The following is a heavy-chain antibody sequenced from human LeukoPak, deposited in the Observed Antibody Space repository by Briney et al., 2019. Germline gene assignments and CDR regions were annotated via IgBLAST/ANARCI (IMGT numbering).Heavy chain of an antibody. CDR1: GFTVSSNY. V-gene: IGHV3-53*05. J-gene: IGHJ4*02. CDR3: ARDHYGSGSYFHDY. Sequence: PGGSLRLSCAVSGFTVSSNYMSWVRQAPGKGLEWVSVVYGGGTTYYADSVKGRFTVSRDNSKNTLYLQMNSLRPEDTAMYYCARDHYGSGSYFHDYSGQGTLVTVSS. CDR2: VYGGGTT. D-gene: IGHD3-10*01.